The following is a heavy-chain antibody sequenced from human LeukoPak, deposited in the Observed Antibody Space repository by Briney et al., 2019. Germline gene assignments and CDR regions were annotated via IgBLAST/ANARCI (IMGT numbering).Heavy chain of an antibody. J-gene: IGHJ4*02. V-gene: IGHV3-66*02. D-gene: IGHD2/OR15-2a*01. CDR2: IYSGGST. CDR3: ARGTTLAVLGY. CDR1: GFTVSSNY. Sequence: GGSLRLSCAASGFTVSSNYMSWVRQAPGKGLEWVSVIYSGGSTYYADSVKGRFTISRDNSKNTLYLQMNSLRAEDTAVYYCARGTTLAVLGYWGQGTLATVSS.